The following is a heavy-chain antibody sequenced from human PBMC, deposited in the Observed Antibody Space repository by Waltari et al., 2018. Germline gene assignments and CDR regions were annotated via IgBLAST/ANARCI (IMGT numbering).Heavy chain of an antibody. Sequence: LVESGGGWVQPGGSLTLSCAASGFRFRSFWMSWVRLVPGRGLEWVANIEQNGREEKYMDSVKGRFTISRDNAKNSLFLQMRSLRVEDTAVYYCARDDENPWNLDLWGQGTLVTVSS. CDR3: ARDDENPWNLDL. J-gene: IGHJ4*02. D-gene: IGHD1-1*01. CDR2: IEQNGREE. V-gene: IGHV3-7*01. CDR1: GFRFRSFW.